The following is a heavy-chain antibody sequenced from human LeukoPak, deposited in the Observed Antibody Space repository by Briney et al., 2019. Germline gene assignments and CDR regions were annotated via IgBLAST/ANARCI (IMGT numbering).Heavy chain of an antibody. D-gene: IGHD4-11*01. CDR2: ISDSGANT. CDR1: GFTFSTYA. V-gene: IGHV3-23*01. CDR3: ARANDYKLDY. J-gene: IGHJ4*02. Sequence: GGSLRLSCAASGFTFSTYAMSWVRQAPGKGLEWVSTISDSGANTYYADSVKGRFTISRDNSKNTLYLQMNSLRAEDTAVYYCARANDYKLDYWGQGTLVTVSS.